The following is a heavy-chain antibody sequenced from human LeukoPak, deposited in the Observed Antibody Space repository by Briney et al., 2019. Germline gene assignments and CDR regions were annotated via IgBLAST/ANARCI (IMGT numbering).Heavy chain of an antibody. CDR1: GFTVSSNY. J-gene: IGHJ4*02. D-gene: IGHD6-19*01. Sequence: PGGSLRLSCAASGFTVSSNYMSWVRQAPGKGLEWVSSISSSSSYIYYADSVKGRFTISRDNAKNSLYLQMNSLRAEDTAVYYCARATIYSSGWFDWGQGTLVTVSS. CDR2: ISSSSSYI. CDR3: ARATIYSSGWFD. V-gene: IGHV3-21*01.